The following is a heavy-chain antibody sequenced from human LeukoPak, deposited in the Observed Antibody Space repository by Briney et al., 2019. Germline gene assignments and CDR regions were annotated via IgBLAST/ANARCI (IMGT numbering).Heavy chain of an antibody. CDR3: AREGYDILTGYSTPDY. CDR1: GYTFTGYY. V-gene: IGHV1-2*02. Sequence: ASVKVSCKASGYTFTGYYMHWVRQAPGQGLEWMGWINPNSGGTNYAQKFQGRVTMTRDTSISTAYMELSRLRSDDTAVYYCAREGYDILTGYSTPDYWGQGTLVTVSS. D-gene: IGHD3-9*01. CDR2: INPNSGGT. J-gene: IGHJ4*02.